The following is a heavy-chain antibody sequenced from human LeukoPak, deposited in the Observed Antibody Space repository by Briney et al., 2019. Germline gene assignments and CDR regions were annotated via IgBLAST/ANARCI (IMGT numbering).Heavy chain of an antibody. CDR2: ISGSGGST. D-gene: IGHD5-18*01. CDR1: GFTFSSYA. Sequence: PGGSLRLSCAASGFTFSSYAMSWVRQAPGKGLEWVSAISGSGGSTYYADSVKGRFTISRDNSKNTLYLQMNSLRAEDTAVYYCARGGSGYSYGYLPYYFDYWGQGTLVTVSS. V-gene: IGHV3-23*01. CDR3: ARGGSGYSYGYLPYYFDY. J-gene: IGHJ4*02.